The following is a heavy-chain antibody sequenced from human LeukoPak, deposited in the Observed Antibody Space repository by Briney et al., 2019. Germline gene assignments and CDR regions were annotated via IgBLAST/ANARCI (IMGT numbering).Heavy chain of an antibody. CDR3: ARDVGSSWSNWFDP. J-gene: IGHJ5*02. CDR2: IYYSGST. Sequence: PSETQSLTCTVSGGSISSYYWSWIRQPPGKGLEWIGYIYYSGSTNYNPSLKSRVTISVDTSKNQFSLKLSSVTVADTAVYYCARDVGSSWSNWFDPWGQGTLVTVSS. V-gene: IGHV4-59*01. D-gene: IGHD6-13*01. CDR1: GGSISSYY.